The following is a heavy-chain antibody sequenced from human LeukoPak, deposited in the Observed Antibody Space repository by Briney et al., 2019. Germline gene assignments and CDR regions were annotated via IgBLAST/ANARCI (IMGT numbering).Heavy chain of an antibody. D-gene: IGHD2-2*01. CDR1: GGSISSSSYY. CDR3: ARVRQYCSSTSCYGRIDAFDI. CDR2: IYYSGST. Sequence: SETLSLTCTVSGGSISSSSYYWGWIRQPPGEGLEWIGSIYYSGSTYYNPSLKSRVTISVDTSKNQFSLKLSSVTAADTAVYYCARVRQYCSSTSCYGRIDAFDIWGQGTMVTVSS. V-gene: IGHV4-39*01. J-gene: IGHJ3*02.